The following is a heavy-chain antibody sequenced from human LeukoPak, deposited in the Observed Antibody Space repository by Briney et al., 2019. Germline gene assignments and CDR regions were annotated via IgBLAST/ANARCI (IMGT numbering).Heavy chain of an antibody. J-gene: IGHJ4*02. CDR2: IIPILGIA. D-gene: IGHD3-10*01. CDR1: GGTFSSYT. V-gene: IGHV1-69*02. Sequence: SVKVSRKASGGTFSSYTISWVRQAPGQGLEWMGRIIPILGIANYAQRFQGRVTITADKSTSTAYMELSSLRSEDTAVYYCARSYGSGSYHQFDYWGQGTLVTVSS. CDR3: ARSYGSGSYHQFDY.